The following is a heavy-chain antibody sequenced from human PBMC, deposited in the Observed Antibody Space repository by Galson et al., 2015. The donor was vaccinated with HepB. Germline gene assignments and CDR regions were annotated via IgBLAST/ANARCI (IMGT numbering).Heavy chain of an antibody. CDR3: ARDPVQMGIGFGELFQDDY. CDR2: IYSGGST. CDR1: GFTVSSNY. J-gene: IGHJ4*02. D-gene: IGHD3-10*01. Sequence: SLRLSCAASGFTVSSNYMSWVRQAPGKGLEWVSVIYSGGSTYYADSVKGRFTISRDNSKNTLYLQMNSLRAEDTAVYYCARDPVQMGIGFGELFQDDYWGQGTLVTVSS. V-gene: IGHV3-66*01.